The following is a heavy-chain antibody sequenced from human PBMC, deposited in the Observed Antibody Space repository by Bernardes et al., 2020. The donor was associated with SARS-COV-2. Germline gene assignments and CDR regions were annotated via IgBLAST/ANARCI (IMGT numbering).Heavy chain of an antibody. CDR2: IYPGDSDT. CDR1: GNSLTPYW. Sequence: GASLNTSRKGPGNSLTPYWIGWVRPIPWKGLEWVGVIYPGDSDTRHSPSFQGQVTISADKSISTAYLQWSSLKASDTAMYYCARLKTGGDYGYEYYGMDVWGPGTMVHVSS. D-gene: IGHD5-18*01. V-gene: IGHV5-51*01. CDR3: ARLKTGGDYGYEYYGMDV. J-gene: IGHJ6*02.